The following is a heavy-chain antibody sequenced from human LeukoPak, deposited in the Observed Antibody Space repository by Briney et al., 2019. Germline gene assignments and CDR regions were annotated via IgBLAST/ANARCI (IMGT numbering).Heavy chain of an antibody. CDR3: ARLADYDSSGYLSY. J-gene: IGHJ4*02. CDR1: GYTFTRYY. CDR2: INPSGGSA. Sequence: ASVKVSCKASGYTFTRYYMHWARQAAGQGLGWMGIINPSGGSARYAQKFQGRVTMTRDTSTSTVYMEVSSLRSEDTAVYYCARLADYDSSGYLSYWGQGTLVTVSS. D-gene: IGHD3-22*01. V-gene: IGHV1-46*01.